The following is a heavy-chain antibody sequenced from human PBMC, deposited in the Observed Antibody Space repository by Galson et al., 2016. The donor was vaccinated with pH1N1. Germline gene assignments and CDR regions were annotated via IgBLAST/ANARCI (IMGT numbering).Heavy chain of an antibody. CDR2: IKEDGSVR. V-gene: IGHV3-7*01. CDR3: ARRGLPDV. CDR1: GFTFTTYW. J-gene: IGHJ6*02. Sequence: SLRLSCAASGFTFTTYWMSGVRQAPGKGLEWVANIKEDGSVRYYVDSVKGRFTISRDNAKNSLYLQMNSLRAEDTAVYYCARRGLPDVWGQGTTVTVSS.